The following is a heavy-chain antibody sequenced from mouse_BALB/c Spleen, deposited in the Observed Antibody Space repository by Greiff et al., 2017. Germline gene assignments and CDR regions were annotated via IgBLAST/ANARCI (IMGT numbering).Heavy chain of an antibody. V-gene: IGHV3-2*02. J-gene: IGHJ3*01. CDR2: ISYSGST. D-gene: IGHD4-1*01. CDR3: ARSRTGMFAY. CDR1: GYSITSDYA. Sequence: EVQLQESGPGLVKPSQSLSLTCTVTGYSITSDYAWNWIRQFPGNKLEWMGYISYSGSTSYNPSLKSRISITRDTSKNQFFLQLNSVTTEDTATYSCARSRTGMFAYWGQGTLVTVSA.